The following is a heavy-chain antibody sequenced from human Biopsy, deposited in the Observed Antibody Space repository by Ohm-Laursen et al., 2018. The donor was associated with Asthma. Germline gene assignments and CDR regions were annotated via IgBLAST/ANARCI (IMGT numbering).Heavy chain of an antibody. J-gene: IGHJ4*02. Sequence: GASVKVSCNSLGGTFNTYVIGWVRQAPGQGLEWIGGINSVFGTTTYPQKFQDRVTITADDSTSTVYMELSSLRSEDTAVYYCARKAGSCISRTCYSLDFWGQGTLVTVPS. D-gene: IGHD2-2*01. CDR3: ARKAGSCISRTCYSLDF. CDR1: GGTFNTYV. V-gene: IGHV1-69*13. CDR2: INSVFGTT.